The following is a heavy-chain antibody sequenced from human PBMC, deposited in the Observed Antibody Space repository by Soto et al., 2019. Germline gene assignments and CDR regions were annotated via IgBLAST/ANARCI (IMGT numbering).Heavy chain of an antibody. CDR3: ARDSPIGSTFSGYDVIDY. CDR1: GYTFTSYG. V-gene: IGHV1-18*01. CDR2: ISAYNGNT. Sequence: ASVKVSCKASGYTFTSYGISWVRQAPGQGLEWIGWISAYNGNTNYAQKLQGRVTMTTDTSTSTAYMELRSLRSDDTAVYYCARDSPIGSTFSGYDVIDYWGQGTLVTVS. D-gene: IGHD5-12*01. J-gene: IGHJ4*02.